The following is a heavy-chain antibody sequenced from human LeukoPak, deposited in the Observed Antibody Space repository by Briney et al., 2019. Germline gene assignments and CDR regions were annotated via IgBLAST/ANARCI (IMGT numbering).Heavy chain of an antibody. CDR3: ARDQGGGYSYGWQSFDY. V-gene: IGHV3-48*04. J-gene: IGHJ4*02. D-gene: IGHD5-18*01. Sequence: QLGGSLRLSCAVSGVTFSSYSMNWVRRAPGKGLEWVSYISSSSSTIYYADSVKGRFTISRDNAKNSLYLQMNSLRAEDTAVYYCARDQGGGYSYGWQSFDYWGQGTLVTVSS. CDR2: ISSSSSTI. CDR1: GVTFSSYS.